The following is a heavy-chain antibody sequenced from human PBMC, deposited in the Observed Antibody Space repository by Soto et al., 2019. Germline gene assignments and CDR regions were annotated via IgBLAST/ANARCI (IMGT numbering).Heavy chain of an antibody. Sequence: SETLSLTCTVSGGSISSYYWSWIRQPPGKGLEWIGYIYYSGSTNYNPSLKSRVTISVDTSKNQFSLKLSSVTAADTAVYYCARAPHDYGEGLWFDPWGQGTLVTVSS. CDR1: GGSISSYY. CDR2: IYYSGST. V-gene: IGHV4-59*01. J-gene: IGHJ5*02. D-gene: IGHD4-17*01. CDR3: ARAPHDYGEGLWFDP.